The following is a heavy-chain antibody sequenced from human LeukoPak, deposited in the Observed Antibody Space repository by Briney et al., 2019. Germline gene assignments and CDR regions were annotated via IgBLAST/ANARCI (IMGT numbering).Heavy chain of an antibody. CDR3: IPSI. CDR2: IKPDGSEK. D-gene: IGHD2/OR15-2a*01. Sequence: GGSLRLSCAASGFTFSSYAMCWVRQAPGKGLEWVANIKPDGSEKYYVDSVKGRFIISRDHAKNSLYLQMNSLRAEDTAVYYCIPSIGGQGILVTVSS. J-gene: IGHJ4*02. V-gene: IGHV3-7*01. CDR1: GFTFSSYA.